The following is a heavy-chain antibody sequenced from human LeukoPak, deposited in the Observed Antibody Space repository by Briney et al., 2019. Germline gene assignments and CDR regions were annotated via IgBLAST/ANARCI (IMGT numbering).Heavy chain of an antibody. CDR3: AKDGEVLPAGEIDY. V-gene: IGHV3-9*01. CDR1: GFNFDDYA. Sequence: GGSLRLSCVASGFNFDDYAMHWVRQAPGKGMEWVSGISWNNGSIQYAASVKGRFTISRDSAKKSLYLHTNSLRPEDTAFYYCAKDGEVLPAGEIDYWGQGTLVTVSS. D-gene: IGHD6-13*01. CDR2: ISWNNGSI. J-gene: IGHJ4*02.